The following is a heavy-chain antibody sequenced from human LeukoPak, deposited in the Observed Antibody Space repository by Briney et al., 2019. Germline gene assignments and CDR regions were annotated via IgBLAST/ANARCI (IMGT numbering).Heavy chain of an antibody. CDR3: AKVGSYYYGSGSYWLDP. D-gene: IGHD3-10*01. J-gene: IGHJ5*02. CDR1: GFTFSSFA. V-gene: IGHV3-30*18. Sequence: GGSLRLSCAASGFTFSSFAMNWVRQAPGKGLEWVAIISYDANHKFHGDSVKGRFTISRDNSKNTLYLEMNSLGSEDTAVYYCAKVGSYYYGSGSYWLDPWGQGTLVTVSS. CDR2: ISYDANHK.